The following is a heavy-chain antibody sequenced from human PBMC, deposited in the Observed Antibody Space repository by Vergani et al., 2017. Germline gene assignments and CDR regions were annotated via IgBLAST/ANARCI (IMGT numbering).Heavy chain of an antibody. Sequence: QVQVVQSGSEVKKSGASVKVSCKTSGYTFSNYYMHCVRQAPGQGLEWVGIINPSGGNTNYAQKFQGRVTMTRDTSKSTVYMELSSLRSEDADIYYCSRGDYGILTGYGYWGQGTLVTVSA. CDR1: GYTFSNYY. CDR3: SRGDYGILTGYGY. V-gene: IGHV1-46*03. D-gene: IGHD3-9*01. CDR2: INPSGGNT. J-gene: IGHJ4*02.